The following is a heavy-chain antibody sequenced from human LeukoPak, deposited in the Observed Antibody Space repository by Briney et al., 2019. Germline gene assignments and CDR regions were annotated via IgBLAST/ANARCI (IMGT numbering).Heavy chain of an antibody. CDR2: INHTGST. Sequence: SETLSLTCAVYGGSFSGYYWSWIRQPPGKGLEWIGEINHTGSTNYNPSLKSRVTISVDTSKNQFSLKLSSVTAADTAMYYCARGEAGYCSSTSCYGFRWFAPWGQGTWVTVPS. D-gene: IGHD2-2*01. CDR3: ARGEAGYCSSTSCYGFRWFAP. J-gene: IGHJ5*02. CDR1: GGSFSGYY. V-gene: IGHV4-34*01.